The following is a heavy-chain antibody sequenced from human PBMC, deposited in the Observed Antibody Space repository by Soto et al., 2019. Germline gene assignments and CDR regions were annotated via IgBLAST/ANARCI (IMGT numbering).Heavy chain of an antibody. D-gene: IGHD3-16*01. V-gene: IGHV4-4*02. J-gene: IGHJ6*02. CDR1: GGSFTSNNW. CDR3: ARAPSSLFGYYYGMDV. Sequence: PSETLSLTCAVSGGSFTSNNWWTWVRQPPGQGLEWIGEIYRTGSTNYNPSLKSRVTISVDTSKNQFSLKLSSVTAADTAVYYCARAPSSLFGYYYGMDVWGQGTTVTVSS. CDR2: IYRTGST.